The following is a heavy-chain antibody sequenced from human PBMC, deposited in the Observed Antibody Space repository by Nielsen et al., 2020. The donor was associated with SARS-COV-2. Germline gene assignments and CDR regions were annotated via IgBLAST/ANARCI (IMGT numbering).Heavy chain of an antibody. D-gene: IGHD3/OR15-3a*01. Sequence: SETLSLTCAVYGGSFSGYYWSWIRQPPGKGLEWIGEINHSGSTNYNPSLKSRVTISVDTSKNQFSLKLSSVTAADTAVYYYARESGLDTTDNWGQGVLVTVSS. V-gene: IGHV4-34*01. CDR1: GGSFSGYY. CDR3: ARESGLDTTDN. J-gene: IGHJ4*02. CDR2: INHSGST.